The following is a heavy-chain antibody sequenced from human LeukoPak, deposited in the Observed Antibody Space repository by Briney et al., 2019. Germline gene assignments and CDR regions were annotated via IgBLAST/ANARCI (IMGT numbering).Heavy chain of an antibody. V-gene: IGHV1-46*01. CDR1: GYTFTSYY. D-gene: IGHD2-21*01. Sequence: ASVKVSCKASGYTFTSYYMHWVRQAPGQGLEWMGIINPSGGSTSYAQKFQGRVTMTSNISISTAYMELSSLRSEDTAVYYCVRGSLVNFDPWGQGSLVTVSS. J-gene: IGHJ5*02. CDR3: VRGSLVNFDP. CDR2: INPSGGST.